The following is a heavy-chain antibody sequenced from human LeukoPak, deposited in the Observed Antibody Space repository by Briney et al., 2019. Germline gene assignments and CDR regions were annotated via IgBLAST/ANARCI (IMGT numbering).Heavy chain of an antibody. V-gene: IGHV1-69*06. CDR1: GVTFSSYA. CDR2: IIPIFGTA. CDR3: ARGTGDSRSYAFDI. J-gene: IGHJ3*02. D-gene: IGHD1-26*01. Sequence: AASVKLSCKASGVTFSSYAISWVRQAPGQGLEWMGGIIPIFGTANYAQKFQGRVTITSDKSTSTAYMERSSLRSEDTAVYYCARGTGDSRSYAFDIWGPGTTVSVSS.